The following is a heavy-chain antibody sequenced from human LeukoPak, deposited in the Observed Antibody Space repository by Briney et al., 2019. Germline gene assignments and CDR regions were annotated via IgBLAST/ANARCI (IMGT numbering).Heavy chain of an antibody. Sequence: ASVKVSCKASGYTFTSYYMHWVRQAPGQGLEWMGWINPNSGGTNYAQKFQGRVTMTRDTSISTAYMELSRLRYDDTAVYYCARDRARYSYFDYWGQGTLVTVSS. J-gene: IGHJ4*02. V-gene: IGHV1-2*02. D-gene: IGHD5-18*01. CDR2: INPNSGGT. CDR1: GYTFTSYY. CDR3: ARDRARYSYFDY.